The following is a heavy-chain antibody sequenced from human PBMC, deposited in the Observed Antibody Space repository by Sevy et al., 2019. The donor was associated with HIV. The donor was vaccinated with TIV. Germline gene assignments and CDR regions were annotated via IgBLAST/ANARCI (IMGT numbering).Heavy chain of an antibody. CDR2: ISGSGGST. D-gene: IGHD1-20*01. Sequence: GGSLRLSCAASGFTFSSYVMSWVRQAPGKGLEWVSDISGSGGSTYYADSVKGRFTISRDNSKNTLYLQMNSLRAEDTAVYYCAKDGYKPSVGDENYYYYYMDVWGKGTTVTVSS. CDR3: AKDGYKPSVGDENYYYYYMDV. J-gene: IGHJ6*03. CDR1: GFTFSSYV. V-gene: IGHV3-23*01.